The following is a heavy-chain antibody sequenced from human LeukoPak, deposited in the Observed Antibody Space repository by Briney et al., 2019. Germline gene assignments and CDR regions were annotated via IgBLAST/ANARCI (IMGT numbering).Heavy chain of an antibody. Sequence: PGGSLRLFCAASGFTFSSYSMNWVRQAPGKGLEWVAYISVTSSSITYADSVKGRFTISRDNAKNSLYLHMNSLRADDAALYYCARDQGGEGTDYWGQGTLVTVSS. CDR1: GFTFSSYS. CDR3: ARDQGGEGTDY. V-gene: IGHV3-48*01. D-gene: IGHD3-16*01. CDR2: ISVTSSSI. J-gene: IGHJ4*02.